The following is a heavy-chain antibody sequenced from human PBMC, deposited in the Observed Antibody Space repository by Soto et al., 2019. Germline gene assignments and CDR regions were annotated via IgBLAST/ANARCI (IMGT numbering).Heavy chain of an antibody. CDR2: INPNSGGT. CDR3: ARDTGDSYGSVTSYGMDV. D-gene: IGHD5-18*01. V-gene: IGHV1-2*04. CDR1: GYTFTGYY. J-gene: IGHJ6*02. Sequence: GASVKFSCKASGYTFTGYYMHWVRQAPGQGLEWMGWINPNSGGTNYAQKFQGWVTMTRDTSISTAYMELSRLRSDDTAVYYCARDTGDSYGSVTSYGMDVWGQGTTVTVSS.